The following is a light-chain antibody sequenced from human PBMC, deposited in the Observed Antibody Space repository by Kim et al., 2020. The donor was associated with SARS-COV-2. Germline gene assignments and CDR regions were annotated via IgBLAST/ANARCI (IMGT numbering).Light chain of an antibody. Sequence: SYELTQPPSVSVSPGQTASITCSGDKLGEKYACWYQQKPGQSPVLVIHQDSKRPSGIPERFSGSNSGNTATLPISGTQAMYEAEYYCQAWDSTTAVFGGG. CDR2: QDS. J-gene: IGLJ2*01. CDR3: QAWDSTTAV. CDR1: KLGEKY. V-gene: IGLV3-1*01.